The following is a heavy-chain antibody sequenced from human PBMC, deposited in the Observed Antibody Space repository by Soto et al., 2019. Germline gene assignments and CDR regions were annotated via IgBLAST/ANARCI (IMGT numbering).Heavy chain of an antibody. J-gene: IGHJ6*03. D-gene: IGHD3-3*01. CDR2: INAGNGNT. CDR3: AREPGWDFWSGYYRYYYYYYMDV. Sequence: QVQLVQSGAEVKKPGASVKVSCKASGYTFTSYAMHWVRQAPGQRLEWMGWINAGNGNTKYSQKFQGRVTITRDTSASTAYMELSSLGSEDTAVYYCAREPGWDFWSGYYRYYYYYYMDVWGKGTTVTVSS. V-gene: IGHV1-3*01. CDR1: GYTFTSYA.